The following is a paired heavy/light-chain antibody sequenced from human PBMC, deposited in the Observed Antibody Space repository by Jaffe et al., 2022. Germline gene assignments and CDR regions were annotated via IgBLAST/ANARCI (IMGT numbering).Light chain of an antibody. CDR2: ENN. V-gene: IGLV1-51*02. CDR1: SSNIGNNY. J-gene: IGLJ3*02. CDR3: GTWDSSLSPWV. Sequence: QSVLTQPPSVSAAPGQKVTISCSGSSSNIGNNYVSWYQQLPGTAPKLLIYENNKRPSGIPDRFSGSKSGTSATLGITGLQTGDEADYYCGTWDSSLSPWVFGGGTKLTVL.
Heavy chain of an antibody. CDR1: GFSLSNARMG. V-gene: IGHV2-26*01. CDR2: IFSNDEK. CDR3: ARIKLGSSWWPLYYFDY. D-gene: IGHD6-13*01. Sequence: QVTLKESGPVLVKPTETLTLTCTVSGFSLSNARMGVSWIRQPPGKALEWLAHIFSNDEKSYSTSLKSRLTISKDTSKSQVVLTMTNMDPVDTATYYCARIKLGSSWWPLYYFDYWGQGTLVTVSS. J-gene: IGHJ4*02.